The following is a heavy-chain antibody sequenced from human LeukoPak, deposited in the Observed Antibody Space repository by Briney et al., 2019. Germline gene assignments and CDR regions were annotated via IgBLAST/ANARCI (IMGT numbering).Heavy chain of an antibody. Sequence: ASVKVSCKASGYTFTSYGISWVRQAPGQGLEWMGWISAFNGNTNYAQKLRGRVTMTTDTSTSTAYMELRSLRSDDTAVYYCARVLDGDYEERIDYWGQGTLVTVSS. V-gene: IGHV1-18*01. CDR1: GYTFTSYG. J-gene: IGHJ4*02. CDR2: ISAFNGNT. CDR3: ARVLDGDYEERIDY. D-gene: IGHD4-17*01.